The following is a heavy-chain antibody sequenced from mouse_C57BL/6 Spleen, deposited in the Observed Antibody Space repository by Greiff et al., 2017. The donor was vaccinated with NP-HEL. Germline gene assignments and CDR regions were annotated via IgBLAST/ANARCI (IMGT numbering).Heavy chain of an antibody. CDR2: ISSGGSYT. Sequence: EVKLVESGGDLVKPGGSLKLSCAASGFTFSSYGMSWVRQTPDKRLEWVATISSGGSYTYYPDSVKGRFTISRDNAKNTLYLQMSSLKSEDTAMYYCARHDTMVTTEFAYWGQGTLVTVSA. J-gene: IGHJ3*01. V-gene: IGHV5-6*01. CDR1: GFTFSSYG. D-gene: IGHD2-2*01. CDR3: ARHDTMVTTEFAY.